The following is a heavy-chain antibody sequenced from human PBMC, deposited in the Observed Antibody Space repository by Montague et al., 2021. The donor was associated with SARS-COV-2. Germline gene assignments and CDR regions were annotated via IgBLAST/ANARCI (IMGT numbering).Heavy chain of an antibody. J-gene: IGHJ6*02. CDR2: INHSGST. CDR1: GGSFSGFY. V-gene: IGHV4-34*01. Sequence: SETLSLTCAVYGGSFSGFYWSWIRQPPGKGLEWIGEINHSGSTNYNPSLKSRVTISVDTSKNQFSLKLSSVTAADTAVYYCARWGPSSSWLHYYYYGMDVWGQGTTVTVSS. D-gene: IGHD6-13*01. CDR3: ARWGPSSSWLHYYYYGMDV.